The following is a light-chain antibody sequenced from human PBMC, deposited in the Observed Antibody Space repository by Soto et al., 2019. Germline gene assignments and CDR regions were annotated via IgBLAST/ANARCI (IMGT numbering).Light chain of an antibody. J-gene: IGKJ2*01. CDR3: QQYNKWPPWT. V-gene: IGKV3-15*01. CDR1: QSVSSS. Sequence: EIVMAQCPATLSVSPGERATLSCRASQSVSSSLAWYQQKPGQAPRLLIYGASTRATGIPARFSGSGSGTEFTLTISSLQSEDFAVYYCQQYNKWPPWTFGQGTKLEIK. CDR2: GAS.